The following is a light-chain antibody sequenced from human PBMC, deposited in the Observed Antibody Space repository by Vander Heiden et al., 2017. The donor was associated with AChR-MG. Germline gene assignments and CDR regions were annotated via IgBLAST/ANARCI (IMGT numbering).Light chain of an antibody. CDR2: GAS. J-gene: IGKJ2*01. V-gene: IGKV3-15*01. CDR1: QSVSSN. Sequence: IVMTQSPATLSVSPGARATLSCRASQSVSSNLAWYQQKPGQAPRLLIYGASTRATGIPARFSGSGSGTEFTLTISSLQSEDFAVYYCQQYNNWPPAYTFGQGTKLEIK. CDR3: QQYNNWPPAYT.